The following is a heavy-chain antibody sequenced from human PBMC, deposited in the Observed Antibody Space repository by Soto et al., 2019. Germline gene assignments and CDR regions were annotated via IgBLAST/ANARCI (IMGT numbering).Heavy chain of an antibody. Sequence: EVQLVESGGGLVQPGGSLRLSCAASGFTVSSNYMSWVRQAPGKGLEWVSVIYSGGSTYYADSVKGRFTISRDNSKNTLYLQMNSLRAEDTAVYYCARARVEVAGTYYYYYGMDVWGQGTTVTVSS. V-gene: IGHV3-66*01. CDR3: ARARVEVAGTYYYYYGMDV. D-gene: IGHD6-19*01. CDR2: IYSGGST. J-gene: IGHJ6*02. CDR1: GFTVSSNY.